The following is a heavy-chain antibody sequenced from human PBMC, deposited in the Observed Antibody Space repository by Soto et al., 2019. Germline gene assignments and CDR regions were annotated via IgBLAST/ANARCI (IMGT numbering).Heavy chain of an antibody. V-gene: IGHV3-33*01. J-gene: IGHJ3*02. CDR1: GFTFSSYG. CDR3: ARNTLDLDAFDI. CDR2: IWYDGSNK. D-gene: IGHD1-1*01. Sequence: GGSLRLSCAAYGFTFSSYGMHWVRQAPGKGMEWVAVIWYDGSNKYYADSVKGRFTISRDNSKNTLYLQMNSLRAEDTAVYYCARNTLDLDAFDIWGQGTMVTVSS.